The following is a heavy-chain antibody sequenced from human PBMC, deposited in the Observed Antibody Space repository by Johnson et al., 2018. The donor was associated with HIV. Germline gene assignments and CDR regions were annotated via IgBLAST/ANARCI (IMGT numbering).Heavy chain of an antibody. J-gene: IGHJ3*02. D-gene: IGHD5-18*01. CDR1: GFTFSNAW. V-gene: IGHV3-15*01. CDR2: IKSKTDGGTT. CDR3: ARDGGYSYGDAFDI. Sequence: VQLVESGGGLVKHGGSLRLSCAASGFTFSNAWMSWVRQAPGKGLEWVGRIKSKTDGGTTDYAAPVTGRFTISRDDSKNTLYVQMNSLRAEDTAVYYCARDGGYSYGDAFDIWGQGTMVTVSS.